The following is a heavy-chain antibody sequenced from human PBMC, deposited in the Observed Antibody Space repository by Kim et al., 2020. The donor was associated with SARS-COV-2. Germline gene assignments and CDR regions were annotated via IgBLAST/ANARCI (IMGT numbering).Heavy chain of an antibody. J-gene: IGHJ4*02. Sequence: GGSLRLSCAASGFTLSSYAMSWVRQAPGKGLEWVSSLRGSGGNTYYADSVKGRFTISKDNSKNTLYLQMNSLRAEDTAIYYCAKNVRVGVITDLDYWGQGTLVTVSS. V-gene: IGHV3-23*01. CDR2: LRGSGGNT. CDR3: AKNVRVGVITDLDY. D-gene: IGHD3-10*01. CDR1: GFTLSSYA.